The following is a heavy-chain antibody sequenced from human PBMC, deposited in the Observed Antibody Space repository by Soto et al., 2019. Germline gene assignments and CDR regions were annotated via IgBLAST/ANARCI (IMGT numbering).Heavy chain of an antibody. V-gene: IGHV3-64*02. CDR1: GFTFSNHA. CDR2: INTNGGST. Sequence: GGSLRLSCAASGFTFSNHAMHWVRQAPGKGLECISTINTNGGSTYYADSVKGRFTISRDNSKSTLYLQMGSLRADDMAIYYCARGGGGAALADFDYWGQGTLVTVSS. CDR3: ARGGGGAALADFDY. J-gene: IGHJ4*02. D-gene: IGHD3-16*01.